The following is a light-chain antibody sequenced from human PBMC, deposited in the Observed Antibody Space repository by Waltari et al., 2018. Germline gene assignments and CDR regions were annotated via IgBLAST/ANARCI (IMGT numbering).Light chain of an antibody. J-gene: IGLJ2*01. CDR2: YDV. V-gene: IGLV3-21*02. CDR1: HIGDKA. CDR3: QVWGSEAEPVV. Sequence: SYVLTQPPSVSVAPGQTATFTCGGQHIGDKAVHWYRHKPGQAPVLVDYYDVDRPSGMPERISGSKSGNTATLAISRVEAGDEADYFCQVWGSEAEPVVFGGGTKLTVL.